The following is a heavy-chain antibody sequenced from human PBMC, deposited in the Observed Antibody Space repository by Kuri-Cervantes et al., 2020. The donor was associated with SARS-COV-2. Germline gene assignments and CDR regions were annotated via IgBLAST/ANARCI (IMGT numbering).Heavy chain of an antibody. CDR3: ARGGSGWSPYYYYYMDV. V-gene: IGHV1-2*02. CDR1: GDTFTGYY. Sequence: AAAQVFCKASGDTFTGYYMHWLRQAPGQGLEWMGWINPNSGGTNYAQKFQGRVTMTRDTSISTAYMELSRLRSDDTAVYYCARGGSGWSPYYYYYMDVWGQGTTVTVSS. D-gene: IGHD6-19*01. CDR2: INPNSGGT. J-gene: IGHJ6*03.